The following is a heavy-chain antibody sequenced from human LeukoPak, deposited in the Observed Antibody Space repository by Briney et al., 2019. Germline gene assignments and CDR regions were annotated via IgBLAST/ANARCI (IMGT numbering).Heavy chain of an antibody. J-gene: IGHJ3*02. D-gene: IGHD3-10*01. CDR3: AGDPPGTPVGFDI. CDR1: AGTFSRYA. Sequence: EASVKVSCKTSAGTFSRYAISWVRHAPGQGLERMGRITPMSATPSQTQWIQGRVTITADISTNTVYLDLSSLRSDDTALYFCAGDPPGTPVGFDIWGQGTMVTVSS. V-gene: IGHV1-69*06. CDR2: ITPMSATP.